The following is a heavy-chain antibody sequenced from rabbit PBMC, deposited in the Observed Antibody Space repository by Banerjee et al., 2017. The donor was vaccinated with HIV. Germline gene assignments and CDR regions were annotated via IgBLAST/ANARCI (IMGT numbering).Heavy chain of an antibody. CDR1: GFTFSSNDW. J-gene: IGHJ4*01. CDR3: ARNDYGDYAYYFNL. Sequence: QEQLEESGGGLVKPEGSLTLTCTASGFTFSSNDWMCWVRQAPGKGLEWIACINTSSGNTVYASWAKGRFTISSDNAKNTVDLQMNSLTAADTATYFCARNDYGDYAYYFNLWGPGTLVTVS. CDR2: INTSSGNT. D-gene: IGHD2-1*01. V-gene: IGHV1S45*01.